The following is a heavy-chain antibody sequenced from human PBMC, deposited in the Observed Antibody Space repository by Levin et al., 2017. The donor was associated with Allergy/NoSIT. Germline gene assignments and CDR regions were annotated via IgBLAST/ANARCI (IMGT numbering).Heavy chain of an antibody. CDR1: GGSVRSGSYY. CDR2: IYYSGSI. CDR3: AREPNAFDI. V-gene: IGHV4-61*01. J-gene: IGHJ3*02. Sequence: SETLSLTCTVSGGSVRSGSYYWSWIRQPPGKGLEWIGYIYYSGSINHNPSLKSRVTMAVDTSNNQFSPKLSSVTAADTAVYYCAREPNAFDIWGQGTMVTVSS.